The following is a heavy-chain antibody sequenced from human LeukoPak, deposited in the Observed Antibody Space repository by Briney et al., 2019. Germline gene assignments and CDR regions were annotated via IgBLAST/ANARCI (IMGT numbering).Heavy chain of an antibody. Sequence: ASVKVSCKASGYTFTSYDIHWVRQAPGQRLEWMGWISAGNGNTKYSQNFQGRVTFISNTSATTAFMELSSLRSEDAAVYYCARDSGSGSNDYWGQGTLVTVSS. CDR1: GYTFTSYD. CDR3: ARDSGSGSNDY. V-gene: IGHV1-3*01. J-gene: IGHJ4*02. D-gene: IGHD1-26*01. CDR2: ISAGNGNT.